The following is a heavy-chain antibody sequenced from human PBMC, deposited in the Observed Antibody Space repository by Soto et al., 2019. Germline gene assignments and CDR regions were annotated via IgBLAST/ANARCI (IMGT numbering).Heavy chain of an antibody. V-gene: IGHV4-30-4*01. Sequence: SETLSLTCTVSGGSISSGDYYWSWIRQPPGKGLEWIGYIYYSGSTYYNPSLKSRVTISVDTSKNQFSLKLSSVTAADTAVYYCARSLPQGYDFWSGSLNQKYYYGMDVWGQGTTVTVSS. D-gene: IGHD3-3*01. CDR2: IYYSGST. CDR3: ARSLPQGYDFWSGSLNQKYYYGMDV. CDR1: GGSISSGDYY. J-gene: IGHJ6*02.